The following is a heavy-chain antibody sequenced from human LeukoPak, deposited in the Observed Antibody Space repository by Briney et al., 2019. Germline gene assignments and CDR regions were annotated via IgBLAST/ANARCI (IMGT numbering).Heavy chain of an antibody. Sequence: GASVKVSCKASGGTFSSFAISWVRQAPGQGLEWMGGIIPIFGTANYAPNFQGRVMIIADESTSTAYMELSSLRSEDTAVYYCASPSLSVSNGYDSPFVYWGQETLVTVSS. CDR3: ASPSLSVSNGYDSPFVY. CDR2: IIPIFGTA. CDR1: GGTFSSFA. D-gene: IGHD5-12*01. J-gene: IGHJ4*02. V-gene: IGHV1-69*13.